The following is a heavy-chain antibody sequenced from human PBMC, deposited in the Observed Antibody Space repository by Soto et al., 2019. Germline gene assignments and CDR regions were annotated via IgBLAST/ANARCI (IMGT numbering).Heavy chain of an antibody. Sequence: QVQLVESGGGVVQPGRSPRLSCAASGFTFSSYGMHWVRQAPGKGLEWVAVISYDGSNKYYADSVKGRFTISRDNSKNTLYLQMNSLRAEDTAVYYCAKDLGYYDSSGYPSIDYWGQGTLVTVSS. CDR3: AKDLGYYDSSGYPSIDY. CDR1: GFTFSSYG. CDR2: ISYDGSNK. D-gene: IGHD3-22*01. V-gene: IGHV3-30*18. J-gene: IGHJ4*02.